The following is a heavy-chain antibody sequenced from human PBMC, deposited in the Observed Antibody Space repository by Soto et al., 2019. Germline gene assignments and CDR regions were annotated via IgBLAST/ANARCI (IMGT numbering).Heavy chain of an antibody. Sequence: SETLSLTCTVPGGSISSGGYYWSWIRQHPGKGLEWIGYIYYSGSTYYNPSLKSRVTISVDTSKNQFSLKLSSVTAADTAVYYCARSHDYVWGSYRSDAFDIWGQGTMVTVSS. J-gene: IGHJ3*02. CDR3: ARSHDYVWGSYRSDAFDI. CDR2: IYYSGST. V-gene: IGHV4-31*03. D-gene: IGHD3-16*02. CDR1: GGSISSGGYY.